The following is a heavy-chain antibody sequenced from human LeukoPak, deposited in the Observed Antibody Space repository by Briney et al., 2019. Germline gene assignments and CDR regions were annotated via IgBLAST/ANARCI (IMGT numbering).Heavy chain of an antibody. CDR3: ARHFRAFDV. J-gene: IGHJ3*01. CDR1: GGSISGYY. V-gene: IGHV4-59*08. D-gene: IGHD2/OR15-2a*01. Sequence: PSETLSLTCTVSGGSISGYYWSWIRQPPGKGLEYIGYISSSGSANYNPSLKSRVTISVDTSKNQLSLKLSSVTAADTAVYYCARHFRAFDVGGQGTMVTVSS. CDR2: ISSSGSA.